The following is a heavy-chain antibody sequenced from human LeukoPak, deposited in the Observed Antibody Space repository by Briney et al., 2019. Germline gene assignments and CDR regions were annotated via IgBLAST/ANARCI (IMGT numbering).Heavy chain of an antibody. J-gene: IGHJ3*01. D-gene: IGHD3-10*01. CDR3: ARGGLVRGSINSFIAFDV. V-gene: IGHV6-1*01. CDR1: GDSVSRTDGG. CDR2: TYYRSKWYY. Sequence: SQTLSLTCAISGDSVSRTDGGWNWIRHSPSRGLEWLERTYYRSKWYYDDALSVESRITIKPDTSKNQLTLQLNSVTPEDTALYFCARGGLVRGSINSFIAFDVWGQGIMVTVSS.